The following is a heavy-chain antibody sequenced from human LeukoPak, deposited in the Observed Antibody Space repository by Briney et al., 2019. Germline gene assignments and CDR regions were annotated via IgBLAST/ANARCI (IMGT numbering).Heavy chain of an antibody. CDR2: IYYSGST. V-gene: IGHV4-39*07. D-gene: IGHD6-13*01. J-gene: IGHJ6*03. CDR1: GRSISSSSHY. CDR3: ARAPYSSSWYGSYYMDV. Sequence: SETLSLTCTVSGRSISSSSHYWGWIRQPPGKGLEWIGSIYYSGSTYYNPSLKSRVTISVDTSKNQFSLKLSSVTAADTAVYYCARAPYSSSWYGSYYMDVWGKGTTVTVSS.